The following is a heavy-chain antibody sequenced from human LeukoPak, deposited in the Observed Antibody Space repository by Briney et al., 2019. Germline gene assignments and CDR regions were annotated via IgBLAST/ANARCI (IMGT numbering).Heavy chain of an antibody. CDR2: ISGSGGST. J-gene: IGHJ5*02. CDR3: AKDQTYSSGWYGWFDP. D-gene: IGHD6-19*01. CDR1: GFTFSSYA. V-gene: IGHV3-23*01. Sequence: GGSLRLSCAASGFTFSSYAMSWVRQAPGKGLEWVSAISGSGGSTYYADSVKGRFTISRDNSKNTLYLQMNSLRAEDTAVYYCAKDQTYSSGWYGWFDPWGQGTLVTVSS.